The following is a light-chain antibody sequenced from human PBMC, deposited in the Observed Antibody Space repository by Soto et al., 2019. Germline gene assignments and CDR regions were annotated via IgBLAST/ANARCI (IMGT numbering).Light chain of an antibody. CDR1: QSISSY. V-gene: IGKV1-39*01. CDR3: QQSYSTLFA. Sequence: DIQMTQSPSSLSASVRDRVTITCRASQSISSYLNWYQQKPGKAPKLLIYAASSLQSGVPSRFSGSGSGTDFTLTISSLQPEDFATYYCQQSYSTLFAFGQGTRLEMK. CDR2: AAS. J-gene: IGKJ5*01.